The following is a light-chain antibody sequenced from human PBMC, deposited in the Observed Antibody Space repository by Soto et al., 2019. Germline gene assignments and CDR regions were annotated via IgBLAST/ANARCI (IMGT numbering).Light chain of an antibody. CDR3: SSYTGSSPPFV. CDR2: EVN. J-gene: IGLJ1*01. Sequence: QSALTQPASVSGSPGQSITISCTGTSSDFGDYSYVSWFQQHPGKAPKLIIYEVNNRPSGVSDRFSGSKSLNAASLTISGLQAEDEADYHCSSYTGSSPPFVFGTGTKLTVL. V-gene: IGLV2-14*01. CDR1: SSDFGDYSY.